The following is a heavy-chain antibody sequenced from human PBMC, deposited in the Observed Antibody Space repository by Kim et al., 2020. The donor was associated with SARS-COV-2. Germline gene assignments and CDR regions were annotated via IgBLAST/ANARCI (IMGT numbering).Heavy chain of an antibody. J-gene: IGHJ6*02. CDR2: TYYRSKWYN. CDR1: GDRVSSNSAA. D-gene: IGHD3-22*01. V-gene: IGHV6-1*01. Sequence: SQTLSLTCAISGDRVSSNSAAWNWIRQSPSRGLEWLGRTYYRSKWYNDYAVSVKSRITINPDTSKNQFSLQLNSVTPEDTAVYYCARDMRVVIITDYFYYGMDVWGQGTTVTVSS. CDR3: ARDMRVVIITDYFYYGMDV.